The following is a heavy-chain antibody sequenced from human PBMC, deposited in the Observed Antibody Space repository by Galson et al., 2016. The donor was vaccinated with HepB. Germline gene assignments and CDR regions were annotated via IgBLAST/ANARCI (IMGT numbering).Heavy chain of an antibody. J-gene: IGHJ4*02. D-gene: IGHD6-19*01. Sequence: SVKVSCKASGYTFSNCFMHWVRQAPGQGLEWMGIINPSGGFTDYAQKFQGRVTMTKDTSTSTVYMELSSLRSEDTAVYYCARNAEYIAVAGNFDNWGQGTLVTVSS. CDR3: ARNAEYIAVAGNFDN. V-gene: IGHV1-46*01. CDR1: GYTFSNCF. CDR2: INPSGGFT.